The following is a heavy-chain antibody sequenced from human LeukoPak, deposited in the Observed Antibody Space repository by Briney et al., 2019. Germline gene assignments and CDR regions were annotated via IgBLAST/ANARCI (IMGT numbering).Heavy chain of an antibody. CDR3: ASLTSRGYFDY. D-gene: IGHD2-2*01. CDR1: GGTFSSYA. V-gene: IGHV1-69*04. Sequence: SVKVSCKASGGTFSSYAISWVRQAPGQGLEWMGRIIPILGIANYAQKFQGRVTITADKSTSTVYMELSSLRSEDTAVYSCASLTSRGYFDYWGQGTLVSVSS. CDR2: IIPILGIA. J-gene: IGHJ4*02.